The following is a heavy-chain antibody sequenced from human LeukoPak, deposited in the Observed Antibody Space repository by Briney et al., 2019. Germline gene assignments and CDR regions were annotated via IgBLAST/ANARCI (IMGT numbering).Heavy chain of an antibody. J-gene: IGHJ5*02. CDR2: IYYSGST. CDR3: ARDSQRGFDP. V-gene: IGHV4-61*01. Sequence: PSETLSLTCTVSGGSVSSGTYYWSWIRQPPGKGLEWIGYIYYSGSTNYNPSLKSRVTISVDTSKNQFSLKLSSVTAADTAMYYCARDSQRGFDPWGQGTLVTVSS. CDR1: GGSVSSGTYY. D-gene: IGHD6-25*01.